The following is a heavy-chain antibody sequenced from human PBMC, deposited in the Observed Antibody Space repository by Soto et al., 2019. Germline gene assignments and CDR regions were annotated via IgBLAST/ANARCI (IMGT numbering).Heavy chain of an antibody. CDR3: ATSNPEIAVAGVYYYYYGMDV. J-gene: IGHJ6*02. V-gene: IGHV1-2*04. CDR2: INPNSGGT. Sequence: ASVKVSCKASVYTFTGYYMHWVLQAPGQGLEWMGWINPNSGGTNYAQKFQGWVTMTRDTSISTAYMELSRLRSDDTAVYYCATSNPEIAVAGVYYYYYGMDVWGQGTTVTVSS. CDR1: VYTFTGYY. D-gene: IGHD6-19*01.